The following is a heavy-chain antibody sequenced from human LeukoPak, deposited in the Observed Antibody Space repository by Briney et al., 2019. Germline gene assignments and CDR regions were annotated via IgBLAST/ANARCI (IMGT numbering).Heavy chain of an antibody. D-gene: IGHD5-24*01. CDR3: ASLIEMATIRGSCFDP. Sequence: GGTLRLSCAASGFTFSNHGMNWVRQAPGKGLEWIAYISLSSTTIYYAASIKGRFTMSRNISEKSLYRQTNSLGAEDTAVYSCASLIEMATIRGSCFDPWGQGTLVTVSS. V-gene: IGHV3-48*01. J-gene: IGHJ5*02. CDR1: GFTFSNHG. CDR2: ISLSSTTI.